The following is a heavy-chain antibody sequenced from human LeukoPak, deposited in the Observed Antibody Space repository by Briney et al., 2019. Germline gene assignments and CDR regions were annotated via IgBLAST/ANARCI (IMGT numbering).Heavy chain of an antibody. Sequence: SETLSLTCTVSGGSISSSSYYWGWIRQPPGKGLEWIGSINYSGETYYNPSLKSRVTISVDTSKSQFSLKLSSVTAADTAVYYCAVLEMAPIDYWGQGTLVTVSS. CDR2: INYSGET. J-gene: IGHJ4*02. CDR3: AVLEMAPIDY. V-gene: IGHV4-39*07. CDR1: GGSISSSSYY. D-gene: IGHD5-24*01.